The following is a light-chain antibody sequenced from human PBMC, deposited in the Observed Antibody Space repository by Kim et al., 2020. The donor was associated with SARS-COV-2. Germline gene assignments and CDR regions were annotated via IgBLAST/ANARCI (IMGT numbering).Light chain of an antibody. CDR3: QRYKTWLPIT. V-gene: IGKV3-15*01. CDR2: GAS. CDR1: RVVSSN. J-gene: IGKJ5*01. Sequence: PGEEAPPARGAGRVVSSNLGWYQKRPRQAPRRLIYGASTGATGTPARFSGGGCGAEITLTISSQRCEDIAEYYCQRYKTWLPITFGQGTRLEIK.